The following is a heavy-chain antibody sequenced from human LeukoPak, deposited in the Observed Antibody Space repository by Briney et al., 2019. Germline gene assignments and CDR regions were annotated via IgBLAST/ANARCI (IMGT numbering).Heavy chain of an antibody. V-gene: IGHV1-69*02. Sequence: SVKVSCKASGGTFSSYTISWVRQAPGRGLEWMGRIIPILGIANYAQKFQGRVTITADKSTSTAYMELSSLRSEDTAVYYCARIGYYDSSGYHFDYWGQGTLVTVSS. CDR3: ARIGYYDSSGYHFDY. J-gene: IGHJ4*02. CDR1: GGTFSSYT. CDR2: IIPILGIA. D-gene: IGHD3-22*01.